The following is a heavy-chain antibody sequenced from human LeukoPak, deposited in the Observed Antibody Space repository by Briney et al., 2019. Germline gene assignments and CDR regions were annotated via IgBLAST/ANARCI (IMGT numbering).Heavy chain of an antibody. J-gene: IGHJ4*02. D-gene: IGHD5-18*01. CDR2: INHSGST. V-gene: IGHV4-34*01. Sequence: PSETLSLTCAVYGGSFSGYYWSWVRQPPGKGLEWVWVINHSGSTNYNPSLKSQVTISVDTSKIQFFLKMSSVTAADAVVYYCARVSYGYGYYFDYWGQGTLVTASS. CDR1: GGSFSGYY. CDR3: ARVSYGYGYYFDY.